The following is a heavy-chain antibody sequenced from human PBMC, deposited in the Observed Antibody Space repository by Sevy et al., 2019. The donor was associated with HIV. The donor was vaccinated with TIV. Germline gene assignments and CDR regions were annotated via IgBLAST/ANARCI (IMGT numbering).Heavy chain of an antibody. CDR3: AKALNPAMESLLQGIFRTLKGFDV. CDR1: GFTFNTHA. V-gene: IGHV3-23*01. D-gene: IGHD3-3*01. Sequence: GGSLRLSCAASGFTFNTHAMNWVRQAPGKGLEWVSTISGPGYSTYYAESVKGRFTISRDNSKNTLHLQMNSLRAEDTAIYYCAKALNPAMESLLQGIFRTLKGFDVWGQGTMVTVSS. CDR2: ISGPGYST. J-gene: IGHJ3*01.